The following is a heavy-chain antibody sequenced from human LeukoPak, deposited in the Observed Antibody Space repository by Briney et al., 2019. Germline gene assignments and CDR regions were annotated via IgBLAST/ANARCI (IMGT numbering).Heavy chain of an antibody. CDR2: IYPGDSDS. J-gene: IGHJ6*02. CDR1: GYSFTSYW. D-gene: IGHD6-13*01. CDR3: ARLSNSSWPDYYYGMDV. Sequence: GEALKISCKGSGYSFTSYWIGWVRQMPGKGLEWIGIIYPGDSDSRYSPSFQDQVTISADKSITTAYLQWSSLKASDTAMYYCARLSNSSWPDYYYGMDVWGQGTTVTVSS. V-gene: IGHV5-51*01.